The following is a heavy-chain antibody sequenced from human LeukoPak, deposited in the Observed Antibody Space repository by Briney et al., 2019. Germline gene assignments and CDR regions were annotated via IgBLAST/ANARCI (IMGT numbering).Heavy chain of an antibody. J-gene: IGHJ4*02. Sequence: SQTLSLTCTVSGGSISSGGYYWSWIRQHPGKGLEWIGYIYYSGSTYYNPSLKSRVTVSVDTSKNQFSLKLSSVTAADTAVYYCARALLSYSGYDYFDYWGQGTLVTVSS. CDR2: IYYSGST. D-gene: IGHD2-21*01. CDR3: ARALLSYSGYDYFDY. CDR1: GGSISSGGYY. V-gene: IGHV4-31*03.